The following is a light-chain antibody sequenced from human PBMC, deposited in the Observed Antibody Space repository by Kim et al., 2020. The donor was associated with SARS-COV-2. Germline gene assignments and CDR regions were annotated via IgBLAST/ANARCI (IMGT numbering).Light chain of an antibody. CDR3: QAWDSSTAV. CDR1: KLGDKY. V-gene: IGLV3-1*01. Sequence: VAQGKPASIPCSGEKLGDKYACWYQQKPGQSPVLVIYQDSKRPSGIPERFSGSNSGNTATLTISGTQAMDEADYYCQAWDSSTAVFGGGTQLTVL. J-gene: IGLJ2*01. CDR2: QDS.